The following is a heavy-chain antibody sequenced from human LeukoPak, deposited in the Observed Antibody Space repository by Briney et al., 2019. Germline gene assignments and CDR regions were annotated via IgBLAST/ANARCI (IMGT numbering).Heavy chain of an antibody. J-gene: IGHJ4*02. CDR2: ISPEGKDT. V-gene: IGHV3-64D*06. CDR1: GFNFNTCP. D-gene: IGHD2/OR15-2a*01. Sequence: GESLKISCSASGFNFNTCPMHWLRQAPGKGLEFVAAISPEGKDTYYADSVKGRFTISRDNSRNTLYLQMSGLRVEDTAVYYCVKERPFYDYWGQGTLVTVSS. CDR3: VKERPFYDY.